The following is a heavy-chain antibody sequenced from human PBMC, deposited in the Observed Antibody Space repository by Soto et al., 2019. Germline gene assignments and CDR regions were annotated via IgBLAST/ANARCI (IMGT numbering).Heavy chain of an antibody. Sequence: PSETLSLTCTVSGDSTSGGDYYWIWIRQPPGKGLEWIGYIYYSGTAYYNPSLKSRVTMSVDTSKNQFSLKLSSVSAADTAVYYSARGRMGFYDSSGFVPHNWFDPWGHGTLVTVSS. D-gene: IGHD3-22*01. J-gene: IGHJ5*02. CDR1: GDSTSGGDYY. CDR3: ARGRMGFYDSSGFVPHNWFDP. CDR2: IYYSGTA. V-gene: IGHV4-30-4*01.